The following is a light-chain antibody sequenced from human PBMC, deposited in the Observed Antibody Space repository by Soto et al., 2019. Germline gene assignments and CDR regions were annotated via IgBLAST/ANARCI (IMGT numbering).Light chain of an antibody. V-gene: IGLV2-14*01. CDR3: SSYTTSSTVV. CDR1: SSDVGAYNY. Sequence: QSALTQPASVSGSPGQSMTISCTGTSSDVGAYNYVSWYQQHPGKAPKLMIYEVSNRPSGISNRFSGSKSGNTASLTISGLQAEDEADYYCSSYTTSSTVVFGGGTKLTVL. J-gene: IGLJ2*01. CDR2: EVS.